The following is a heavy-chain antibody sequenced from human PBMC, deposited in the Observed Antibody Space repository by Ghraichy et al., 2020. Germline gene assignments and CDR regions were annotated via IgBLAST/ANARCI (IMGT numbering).Heavy chain of an antibody. D-gene: IGHD3-22*01. CDR3: AASEMYYYDSSGYNYYYYGMDV. Sequence: SVKVSCKASGFTFTSSAVQWVRQARGQRLEWIGWIVVGSGNTNYAQKFQERVTITRDMSTSTAYMELSSLRSEDTAVYYCAASEMYYYDSSGYNYYYYGMDVWGQGTTVTVSS. CDR1: GFTFTSSA. J-gene: IGHJ6*02. V-gene: IGHV1-58*01. CDR2: IVVGSGNT.